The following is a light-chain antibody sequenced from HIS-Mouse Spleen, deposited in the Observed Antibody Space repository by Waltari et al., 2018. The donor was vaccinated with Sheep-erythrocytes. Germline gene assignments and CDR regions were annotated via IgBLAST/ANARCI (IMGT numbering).Light chain of an antibody. V-gene: IGLV3-21*02. CDR2: GDS. CDR1: NIGSKS. CDR3: QVWDSSSDHVV. J-gene: IGLJ2*01. Sequence: SYVLTQPPSVSVAPGQTARITCGGNNIGSKSVHWYQQKPGQAPVLVVYGDSDRPSGFPERVSGSNSWNTATLTISRVEAGDEADYYCQVWDSSSDHVVFGGGTKLTVL.